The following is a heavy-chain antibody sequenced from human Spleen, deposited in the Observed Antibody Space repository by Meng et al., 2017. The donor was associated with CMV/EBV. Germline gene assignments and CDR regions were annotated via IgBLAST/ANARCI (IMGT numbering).Heavy chain of an antibody. D-gene: IGHD6-13*01. V-gene: IGHV1-2*02. CDR3: ARDALQLRHNWFDP. J-gene: IGHJ5*02. CDR2: VSPSTGGS. Sequence: ASAKVSCKASGYAFTVFYMHWLRQAPGQGLEWMGWVSPSTGGSRIAQKFKGRVTMSRDMSINTAYMEVTGLTSDDTAVYYCARDALQLRHNWFDPWGQGTLVTVSS. CDR1: GYAFTVFY.